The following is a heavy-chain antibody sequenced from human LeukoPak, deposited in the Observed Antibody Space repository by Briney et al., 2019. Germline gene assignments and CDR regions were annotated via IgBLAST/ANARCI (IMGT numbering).Heavy chain of an antibody. D-gene: IGHD6-19*01. CDR2: IWYDGSNK. CDR1: GFTFSSYG. J-gene: IGHJ5*02. Sequence: PGGSLRLSCAASGFTFSSYGMHWVRQAPGKGLEWVAVIWYDGSNKYYADSVKGRFTISRDNSKNTLFLQMNSLRAEDTAVYYCAKDGDSSGPRGNWFDPWGQGTLVTVSS. CDR3: AKDGDSSGPRGNWFDP. V-gene: IGHV3-33*06.